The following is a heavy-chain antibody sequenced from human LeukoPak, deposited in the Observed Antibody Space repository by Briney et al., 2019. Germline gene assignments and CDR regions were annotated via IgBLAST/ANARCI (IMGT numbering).Heavy chain of an antibody. CDR3: ASRTDQWLRLFGDAFDI. Sequence: SETLSLSCTVSGGSISSSSYYWGWIRQPPGKGLEWIGSIYYSGSTYYNPSLKSRVTISVDTSKNQFSLKLSSVTAADTAVYYCASRTDQWLRLFGDAFDIWGQGTMVTVSS. D-gene: IGHD5-12*01. CDR2: IYYSGST. J-gene: IGHJ3*02. CDR1: GGSISSSSYY. V-gene: IGHV4-39*01.